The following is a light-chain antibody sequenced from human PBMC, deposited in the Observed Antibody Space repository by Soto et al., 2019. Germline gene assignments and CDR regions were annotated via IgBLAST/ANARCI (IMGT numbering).Light chain of an antibody. J-gene: IGKJ5*01. V-gene: IGKV3-15*01. Sequence: IVSTQPPVTLSLSPGERATLSCRASQSISSSYLAWYQQKPGQAPRLLIYGASTRATGIPARFSGSGSGTEFTLSIGSLQSEDFAVYYCQQYSNWPPITFGQGTRLEIK. CDR1: QSISSS. CDR2: GAS. CDR3: QQYSNWPPIT.